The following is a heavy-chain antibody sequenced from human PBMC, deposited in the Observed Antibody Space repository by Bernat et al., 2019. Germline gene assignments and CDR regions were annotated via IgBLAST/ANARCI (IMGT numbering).Heavy chain of an antibody. CDR1: GFTFSSYE. CDR3: ARDPPDKGAAATFVDY. CDR2: INYGGSNT. Sequence: EVQLVESGGNLVQPGGSLRLSCVVSGFTFSSYEMNWVRQAPGKGLEWVSYINYGGSNTYYAESVKGRFTISRDNAKNSLYLQMNSLRAEDTAVYYCARDPPDKGAAATFVDYWGQGTLVSVSS. V-gene: IGHV3-48*03. D-gene: IGHD2-15*01. J-gene: IGHJ4*02.